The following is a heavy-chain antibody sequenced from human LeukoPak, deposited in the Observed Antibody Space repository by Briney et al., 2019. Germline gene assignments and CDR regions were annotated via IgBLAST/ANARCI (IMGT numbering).Heavy chain of an antibody. J-gene: IGHJ4*02. V-gene: IGHV3-30*18. CDR1: GFTFSSYA. CDR2: ISYDGNSQ. D-gene: IGHD1-1*01. Sequence: GGSLRLSCAASGFTFSSYAIHWVRQAPGRGLEWVAAISYDGNSQHYGAPVKGRFTISRDNSKNTVYLQINTLRTDDAAIYYCAKPYPTLTTSAVLDNWGQGTLVTVSS. CDR3: AKPYPTLTTSAVLDN.